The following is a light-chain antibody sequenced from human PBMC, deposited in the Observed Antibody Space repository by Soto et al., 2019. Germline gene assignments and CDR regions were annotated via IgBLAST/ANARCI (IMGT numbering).Light chain of an antibody. J-gene: IGKJ3*01. CDR1: ESIYINS. V-gene: IGKV3-20*01. CDR3: QQYGASPFP. CDR2: GAS. Sequence: EIVLTQSPGTLSLSPGESATLSCKASESIYINSFAWYYQKPGQPPRLLIYGASTRATGIPDRFSGSGSGTDFVLSIDRLEVEDSGIYYCQQYGASPFPVGPGTRVDIK.